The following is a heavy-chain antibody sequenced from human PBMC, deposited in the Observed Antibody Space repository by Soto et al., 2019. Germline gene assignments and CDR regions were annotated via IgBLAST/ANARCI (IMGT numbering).Heavy chain of an antibody. J-gene: IGHJ6*02. CDR1: GFTFSSYA. CDR2: ISYDGSNK. V-gene: IGHV3-30-3*01. Sequence: GGSLRLSXAASGFTFSSYAMHWVRQAPGKGLEWVAVISYDGSNKYYADSVKGRFTISRDNSKNTLYLQMNSLRAEDTAVYYCARVEGGYDFFSELFYYGMDVWGQGTTVTVSS. D-gene: IGHD5-12*01. CDR3: ARVEGGYDFFSELFYYGMDV.